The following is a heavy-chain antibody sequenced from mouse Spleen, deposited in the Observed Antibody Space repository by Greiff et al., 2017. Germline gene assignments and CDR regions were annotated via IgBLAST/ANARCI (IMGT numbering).Heavy chain of an antibody. CDR1: GYTFTSYG. V-gene: IGHV1-81*01. D-gene: IGHD2-14*01. J-gene: IGHJ3*01. Sequence: VKLMESGAELARPGASVKLSCKASGYTFTSYGISWVKQRTGQGLEWIGEIYPRSGNTYYNEKFKGKATLTADKSSSTAYMELRSLTSEDSAVYFCARLGYDEAWFAYWGQGTLVTVSA. CDR3: ARLGYDEAWFAY. CDR2: IYPRSGNT.